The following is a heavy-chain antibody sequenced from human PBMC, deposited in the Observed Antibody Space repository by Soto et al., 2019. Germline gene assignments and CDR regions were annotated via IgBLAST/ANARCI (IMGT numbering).Heavy chain of an antibody. D-gene: IGHD2-21*02. CDR1: GFSLSNSGVA. V-gene: IGHV2-5*02. CDR2: IYWDDDK. Sequence: QITLKESGPTLVKPTQTLTLTCTFSGFSLSNSGVAVGWIRQPPGKVLEWLALIYWDDDKRYSPSMKGRLTIPRDTSKNQVVLIMTNMDPEDTATYYCAHRLTATAFDIWGQGTMVTVSS. CDR3: AHRLTATAFDI. J-gene: IGHJ3*02.